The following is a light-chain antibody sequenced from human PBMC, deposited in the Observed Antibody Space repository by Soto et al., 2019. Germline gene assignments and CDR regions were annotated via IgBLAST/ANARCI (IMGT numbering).Light chain of an antibody. CDR2: CTS. J-gene: IGKJ1*01. CDR3: HQDFNLPWT. Sequence: EIVLTQSPVTLSLSPGERATLSCMASQTVSRMYLSWFQQKPGQAPRLLIYCTSTRATGIPVRFSGSGSGTDFTLTISRLQPEDFAVYFCHQDFNLPWTFGQGTKVEIK. CDR1: QTVSRMY. V-gene: IGKV3D-7*01.